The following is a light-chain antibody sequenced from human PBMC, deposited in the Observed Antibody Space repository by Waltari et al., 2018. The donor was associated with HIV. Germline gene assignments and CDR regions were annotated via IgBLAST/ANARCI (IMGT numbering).Light chain of an antibody. CDR1: QNILYNSNNKNY. J-gene: IGKJ1*01. Sequence: DIVMTQSPDSLAVSLGERATINCKSSQNILYNSNNKNYLAWYQQKPGQPPKLLIYWASTRESGVPDRFSGSGSGTDFTLTIGSLQAEDVAVYYCQQYYSTPRTFGQGTKVEIK. CDR2: WAS. V-gene: IGKV4-1*01. CDR3: QQYYSTPRT.